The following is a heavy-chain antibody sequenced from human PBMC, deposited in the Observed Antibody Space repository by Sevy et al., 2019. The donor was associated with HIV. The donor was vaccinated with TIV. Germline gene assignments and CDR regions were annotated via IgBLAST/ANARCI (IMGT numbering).Heavy chain of an antibody. Sequence: GGSLRLSCAASGFTVSGNYMSWVRQAPGKGLEWVSGIFSGVNTHFADSVKGRFTISRDNSKNTLSLQMNSLSAEDTAVYYCARAVEDYSDSSAWDWYFDLWGRGTLVTVSS. D-gene: IGHD3-22*01. CDR2: IFSGVNT. V-gene: IGHV3-66*01. CDR3: ARAVEDYSDSSAWDWYFDL. J-gene: IGHJ2*01. CDR1: GFTVSGNY.